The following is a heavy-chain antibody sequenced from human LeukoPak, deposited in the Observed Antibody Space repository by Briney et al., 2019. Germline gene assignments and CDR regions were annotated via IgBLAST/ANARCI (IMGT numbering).Heavy chain of an antibody. CDR1: GFIFSNYW. CDR2: IKQDGNEK. Sequence: GGSLRLSCAASGFIFSNYWMTWVRQAPGRGLEWVANIKQDGNEKYYVDSVKGRFTISRDNAKNSLYLQMNSLRAEDTAVYYCARRRGMGSLDYWGQGTLVTVSS. CDR3: ARRRGMGSLDY. J-gene: IGHJ4*02. V-gene: IGHV3-7*03. D-gene: IGHD2-8*01.